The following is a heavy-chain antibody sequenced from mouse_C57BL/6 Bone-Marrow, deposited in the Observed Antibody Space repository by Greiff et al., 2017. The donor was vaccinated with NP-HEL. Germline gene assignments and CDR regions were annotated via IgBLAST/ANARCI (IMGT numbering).Heavy chain of an antibody. V-gene: IGHV1-82*01. CDR3: ARNGAQATPYAMDY. J-gene: IGHJ4*01. CDR1: GYAFSSSW. CDR2: IYPGDGDT. Sequence: QVQLQQSGPELVKPGASVKISCKASGYAFSSSWMNWVKQRPGKGLEWIGRIYPGDGDTNYNGKFKGKATLTADKSSSTAYMQLSSLTSVDSAVYFCARNGAQATPYAMDYWGQGTSVTVSS. D-gene: IGHD3-2*02.